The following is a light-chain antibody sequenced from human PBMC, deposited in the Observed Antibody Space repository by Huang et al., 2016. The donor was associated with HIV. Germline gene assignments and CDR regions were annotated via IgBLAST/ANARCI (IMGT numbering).Light chain of an antibody. CDR2: DAT. CDR1: QNINNY. CDR3: HQRSSRLT. V-gene: IGKV3-11*01. Sequence: EVVLTQSPATLSVFEGDRVTISCRASQNINNYLAWYQQRPGQAPRLLVYDATNRPPGISDKFTGSGSGAAFPLTINSLETEDFAIYYCHQRSSRLTFGGGT. J-gene: IGKJ4*01.